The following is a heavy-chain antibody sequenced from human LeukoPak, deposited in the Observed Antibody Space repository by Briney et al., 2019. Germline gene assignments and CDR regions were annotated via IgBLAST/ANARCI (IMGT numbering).Heavy chain of an antibody. CDR3: AHYGHVLTGIDHFDY. Sequence: ESGPTLVKPTQTLTLTCTFSGFSLSTSGVGVGWIRQPPGKALEWLALIYWDDDKRYSPSLKSRLTITKDTSKNQVVLTMTNMDPVDTATYYCAHYGHVLTGIDHFDYWGQGTLVTVSS. J-gene: IGHJ4*02. CDR1: GFSLSTSGVG. CDR2: IYWDDDK. V-gene: IGHV2-5*02. D-gene: IGHD3-9*01.